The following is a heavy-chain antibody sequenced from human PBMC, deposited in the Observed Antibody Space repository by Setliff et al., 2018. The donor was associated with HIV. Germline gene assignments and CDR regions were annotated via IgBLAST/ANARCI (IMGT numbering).Heavy chain of an antibody. CDR1: GDSITSHY. J-gene: IGHJ4*02. CDR3: ARLFRWLQFPDRFDS. D-gene: IGHD6-19*01. V-gene: IGHV4-59*11. CDR2: IYFTGST. Sequence: PSETLSLTCSVSGDSITSHYWSWIRQPPGKGLEWIGYIYFTGSTNYNPSLKSRVTISVDTSKNQFSLKLSSVTAADTAVYYCARLFRWLQFPDRFDSWGRGALVTVSS.